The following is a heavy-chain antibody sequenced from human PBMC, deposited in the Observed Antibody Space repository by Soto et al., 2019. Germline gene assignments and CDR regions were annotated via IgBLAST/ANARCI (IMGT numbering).Heavy chain of an antibody. CDR2: IIPICGTA. CDR1: GGTFSSYA. CDR3: ARVWRGAYMDV. Sequence: ASVKVSCKASGGTFSSYAISWVRQAPGQGLGWMGGIIPICGTANYAQKFQGRVTITADASISTAYMELSRLRSDDTAVYYCARVWRGAYMDVWGKGTTVTVSS. V-gene: IGHV1-69*13. D-gene: IGHD3-3*01. J-gene: IGHJ6*03.